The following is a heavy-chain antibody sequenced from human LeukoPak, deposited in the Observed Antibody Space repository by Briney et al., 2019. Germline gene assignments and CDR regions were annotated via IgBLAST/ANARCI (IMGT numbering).Heavy chain of an antibody. J-gene: IGHJ5*02. CDR2: IYYSGST. Sequence: SETLSLTCTVSGGSISSYYWSWIRQPPGKGLEWIGYIYYSGSTNYNPSLKSRVTISVDTSKNRFSLKLSSVTAADTAVYYCARELLDRAMVRGVISNWFDPWGQGTLVTVSS. V-gene: IGHV4-59*01. CDR3: ARELLDRAMVRGVISNWFDP. D-gene: IGHD3-10*01. CDR1: GGSISSYY.